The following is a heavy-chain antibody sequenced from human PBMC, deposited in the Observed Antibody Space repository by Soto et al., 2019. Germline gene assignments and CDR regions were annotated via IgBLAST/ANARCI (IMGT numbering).Heavy chain of an antibody. V-gene: IGHV3-13*04. D-gene: IGHD6-13*01. CDR1: GFTFSIYD. CDR2: IGTAGDT. CDR3: ARGRIAAPDHFEY. Sequence: GGSLRLSCAASGFTFSIYDMHWVRQATGKGLEWVSGIGTAGDTYYAGSVKGRFTISRENAKNSLYLQMNSLRAGDTAVYYCARGRIAAPDHFEYWGQGTLVTVSS. J-gene: IGHJ4*02.